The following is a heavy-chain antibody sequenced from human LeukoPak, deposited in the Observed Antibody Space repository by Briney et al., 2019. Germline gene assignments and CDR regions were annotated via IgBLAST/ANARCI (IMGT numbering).Heavy chain of an antibody. V-gene: IGHV1-69*04. CDR3: ARDQDYYDSSGYPYYFAY. Sequence: SVKVSCKASGGTFSSYTISWVRQAPGQGLEWMGRIIPILGIANYAQKFQGRVTITADKSTSTAYMELSSLRSEDTAVYYCARDQDYYDSSGYPYYFAYWGQGTLVTVSS. D-gene: IGHD3-22*01. CDR1: GGTFSSYT. J-gene: IGHJ4*02. CDR2: IIPILGIA.